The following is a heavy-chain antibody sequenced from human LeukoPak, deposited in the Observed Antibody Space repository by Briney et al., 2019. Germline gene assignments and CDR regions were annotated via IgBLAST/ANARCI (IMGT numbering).Heavy chain of an antibody. J-gene: IGHJ4*02. D-gene: IGHD3-9*01. CDR2: ITSGGDYI. V-gene: IGHV3-21*01. CDR3: ARGHYDVLAASYKWTPDY. CDR1: GFTFNTFN. Sequence: GGSLRLSCAASGFTFNTFNMNWVRQAPGEGLEWVSSITSGGDYIYSADSMKGRFTPSRDNAKNSLSLQLNSLPVEDTAVYYCARGHYDVLAASYKWTPDYWGQGALVTVSS.